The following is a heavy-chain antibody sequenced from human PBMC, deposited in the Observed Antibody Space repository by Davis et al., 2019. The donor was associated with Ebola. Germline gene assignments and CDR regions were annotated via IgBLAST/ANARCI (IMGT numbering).Heavy chain of an antibody. D-gene: IGHD6-13*01. Sequence: PSETLSLTCAVYGGSFSGYYWSWVRQAPGKGLEWVSAISGSGGSTYYADSVKGRFTISRDNSKNTLYLQMNSLRAEDTAVYYCAKADSSWPYYYYYGMDVWGQGTTVTVSS. CDR2: ISGSGGST. J-gene: IGHJ6*02. CDR3: AKADSSWPYYYYYGMDV. CDR1: GGSFSGYY. V-gene: IGHV3-23*01.